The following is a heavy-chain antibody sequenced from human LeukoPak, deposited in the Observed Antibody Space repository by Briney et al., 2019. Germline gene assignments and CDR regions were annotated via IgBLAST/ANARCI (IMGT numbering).Heavy chain of an antibody. Sequence: ASVKVSCKASGYTFTSYGISWVRQAPGQGLEWMGWISAYNGNTNYAQKLQGRVTMTTDTSTSTAYMELRSLRSDDTAVYYCARGLYDSSGYYTVPFDYWGQGTLVTVFS. J-gene: IGHJ4*02. CDR1: GYTFTSYG. CDR3: ARGLYDSSGYYTVPFDY. D-gene: IGHD3-22*01. V-gene: IGHV1-18*01. CDR2: ISAYNGNT.